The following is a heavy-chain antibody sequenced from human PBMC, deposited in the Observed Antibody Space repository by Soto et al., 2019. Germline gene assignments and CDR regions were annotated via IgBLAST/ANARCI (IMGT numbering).Heavy chain of an antibody. Sequence: EVQLVQSGAEVKKPGESLKISCKGSKYSFTNYWIAWVRQMPGKGLEWMGIIYPGDSDTKYSPSFQGQVTISVDKSISTAYLQWSSLKASDTAMYYCGRPALQRRVGAGLDVWGQGTTVTVSS. D-gene: IGHD4-4*01. V-gene: IGHV5-51*01. CDR3: GRPALQRRVGAGLDV. J-gene: IGHJ6*02. CDR1: KYSFTNYW. CDR2: IYPGDSDT.